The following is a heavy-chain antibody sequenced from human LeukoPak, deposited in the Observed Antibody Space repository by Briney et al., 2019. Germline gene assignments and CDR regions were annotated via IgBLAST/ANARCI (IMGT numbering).Heavy chain of an antibody. Sequence: GGSLRLSCAASGFTFSSYAMHWVRQAPGKGLEWVAVISYDGSNKYYADSVKGRFTISRDNSKNTLYLQMNSLRAEDTAVYYCAGGRGSYSVLDYWGQGTLVTVSS. V-gene: IGHV3-30-3*01. D-gene: IGHD1-26*01. CDR3: AGGRGSYSVLDY. CDR2: ISYDGSNK. CDR1: GFTFSSYA. J-gene: IGHJ4*02.